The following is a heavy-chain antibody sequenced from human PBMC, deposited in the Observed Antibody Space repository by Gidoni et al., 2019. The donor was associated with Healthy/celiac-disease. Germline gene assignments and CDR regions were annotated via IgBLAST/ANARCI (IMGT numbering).Heavy chain of an antibody. V-gene: IGHV3-23*01. CDR3: AKMDTIAVDGIPDY. D-gene: IGHD6-19*01. Sequence: EVQLLESGGGLVQPGGSLILSCSASRFTFSSYAMSWVRPAPGKWLAWVSAISGSGGSTYYADSVKGRFTISRDNSKNTLYLQMNSLRAEDTAVYYCAKMDTIAVDGIPDYWGQGTLVTVSS. CDR1: RFTFSSYA. J-gene: IGHJ4*02. CDR2: ISGSGGST.